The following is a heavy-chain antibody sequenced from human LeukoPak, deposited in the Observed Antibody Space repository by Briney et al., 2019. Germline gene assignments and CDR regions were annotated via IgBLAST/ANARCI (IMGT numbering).Heavy chain of an antibody. CDR1: GFSFSSYG. D-gene: IGHD1-20*01. CDR2: IWLDGSDE. Sequence: GGSLRLSCAASGFSFSSYGMHWARQAPGKGLEWVAVIWLDGSDEFYADSVKGRFTISRDNSKNTLYLQMNSLGAGDTAVYYCARDGGDNWNGPDYWGQGTLVTVSS. J-gene: IGHJ4*02. CDR3: ARDGGDNWNGPDY. V-gene: IGHV3-33*01.